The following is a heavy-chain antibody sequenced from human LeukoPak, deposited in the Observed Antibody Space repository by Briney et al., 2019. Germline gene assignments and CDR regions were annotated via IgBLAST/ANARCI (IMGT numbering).Heavy chain of an antibody. D-gene: IGHD6-6*01. Sequence: ASVKVSCKASGYTFTNYVYSWVRQAPGQGLEWMGWISAYNGNADYAQKFQGRVNMTTDTSTSTVYMELRRLASDDTAMYYCARDRSSSSLWGQGTLVTVSS. J-gene: IGHJ4*01. CDR1: GYTFTNYV. CDR2: ISAYNGNA. V-gene: IGHV1-18*01. CDR3: ARDRSSSSL.